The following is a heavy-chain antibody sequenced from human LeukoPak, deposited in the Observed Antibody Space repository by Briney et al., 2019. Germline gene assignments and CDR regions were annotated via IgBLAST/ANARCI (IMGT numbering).Heavy chain of an antibody. D-gene: IGHD3-22*01. Sequence: SETLSLTCTVSGGSISSYYWSWIRQPPGKGLEWIGYIYYSGSTNCNPSLKSRVTISVDTSKNQFSLKLSSVTAADTAVYYCARAVDYDSSGYYLYYFDYWGQGTLVTVSS. CDR2: IYYSGST. V-gene: IGHV4-59*01. CDR1: GGSISSYY. J-gene: IGHJ4*02. CDR3: ARAVDYDSSGYYLYYFDY.